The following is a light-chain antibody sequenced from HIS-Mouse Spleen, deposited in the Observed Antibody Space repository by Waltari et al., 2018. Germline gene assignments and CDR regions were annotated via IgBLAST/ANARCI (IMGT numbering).Light chain of an antibody. CDR2: EGS. Sequence: QSALTQPASVSGSPGQSIPIPCTGTSSDVGSYNLVSWYQQHPGKAPKLMIYEGSKRPSGVSNRFSGSKSGNTASLTISGLQAEDEADYYCCSYAGSSNWVFGGGTKLTVL. CDR1: SSDVGSYNL. CDR3: CSYAGSSNWV. J-gene: IGLJ3*02. V-gene: IGLV2-23*01.